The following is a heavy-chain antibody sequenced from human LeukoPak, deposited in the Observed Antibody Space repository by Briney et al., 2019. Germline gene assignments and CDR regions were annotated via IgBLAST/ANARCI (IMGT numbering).Heavy chain of an antibody. Sequence: ASVKVSCKASGYTFTGYYMHWVRQAPGQGLEWMGWINPNSGGTNYAQKFQGRVTMTRDTSISTAYMELSRLRSDDTAVYYCARRRALVGAPFGYWGQGTWSPSPQ. CDR1: GYTFTGYY. J-gene: IGHJ4*02. CDR3: ARRRALVGAPFGY. V-gene: IGHV1-2*02. CDR2: INPNSGGT. D-gene: IGHD1-26*01.